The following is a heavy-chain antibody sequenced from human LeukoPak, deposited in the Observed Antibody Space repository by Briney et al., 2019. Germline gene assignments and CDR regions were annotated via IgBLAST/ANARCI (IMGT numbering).Heavy chain of an antibody. CDR1: GSSISAYY. Sequence: SETLSFTCTVSGSSISAYYWTWIRQSPGEGLEWIGNIYYSGSTNSNPSLKSRVTVSLDTSKNQFSLKVRSVTAVDTAVYYCARGNDYGDSFDYWGQGTLVTVSS. CDR3: ARGNDYGDSFDY. V-gene: IGHV4-59*01. D-gene: IGHD4-17*01. J-gene: IGHJ4*02. CDR2: IYYSGST.